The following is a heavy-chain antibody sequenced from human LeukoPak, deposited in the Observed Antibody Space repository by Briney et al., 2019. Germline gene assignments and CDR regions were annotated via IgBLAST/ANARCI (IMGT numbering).Heavy chain of an antibody. CDR3: ARGGYFDSSGYPNPLDS. Sequence: SETLSLTCAVYGGSFGGYYWTWIRQSPGKGPEWIGEINHSGTSNYNPSLKRRVIMSVDTAKNQFSLRLNSVSAADTAVYYCARGGYFDSSGYPNPLDSWGQRTLVTVSA. CDR2: INHSGTS. J-gene: IGHJ4*02. D-gene: IGHD3-22*01. V-gene: IGHV4-34*01. CDR1: GGSFGGYY.